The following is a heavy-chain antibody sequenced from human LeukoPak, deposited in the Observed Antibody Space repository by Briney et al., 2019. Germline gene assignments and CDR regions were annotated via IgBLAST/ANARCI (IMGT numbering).Heavy chain of an antibody. CDR3: ATTRRGVTMVGSYYYGMDV. CDR2: IYYSGST. Sequence: SEPLSLTCTVSGGSVSSGSYYWSWIRQPPGKGLEWIGYIYYSGSTNYHPSLKSRVTILVDTSKNQFSLKLSSVTAADTAVYYCATTRRGVTMVGSYYYGMDVWGKETTVTVFS. D-gene: IGHD3-10*02. J-gene: IGHJ6*04. V-gene: IGHV4-61*01. CDR1: GGSVSSGSYY.